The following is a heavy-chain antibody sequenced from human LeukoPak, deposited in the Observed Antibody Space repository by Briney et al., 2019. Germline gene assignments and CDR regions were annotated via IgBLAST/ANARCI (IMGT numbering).Heavy chain of an antibody. V-gene: IGHV4-34*01. CDR1: GGSFSGYY. Sequence: SETLSLTCAVYGGSFSGYYWSWIRQPPGKGLEWLGEINHSGSTNYNPSLKSRVTISVDTSKNQFSLKLSSVTAADTAVYYCACNWNERGQYYYGMDVXXXGTTVTVSS. CDR3: ACNWNERGQYYYGMDV. D-gene: IGHD1-20*01. J-gene: IGHJ6*04. CDR2: INHSGST.